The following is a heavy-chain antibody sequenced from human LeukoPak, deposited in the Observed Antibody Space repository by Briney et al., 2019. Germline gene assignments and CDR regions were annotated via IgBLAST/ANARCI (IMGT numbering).Heavy chain of an antibody. D-gene: IGHD3-3*01. V-gene: IGHV1-69*13. Sequence: ASVKLSCKASGGTCSSYAISWVRQAPGQGLEWMGGIIPIFGTANYAQKFQGRVTITADESTSTAYMELSSLRSEDTAVYYCARGNREGFWAPFTDWGQGTLVTVSS. CDR2: IIPIFGTA. J-gene: IGHJ4*02. CDR3: ARGNREGFWAPFTD. CDR1: GGTCSSYA.